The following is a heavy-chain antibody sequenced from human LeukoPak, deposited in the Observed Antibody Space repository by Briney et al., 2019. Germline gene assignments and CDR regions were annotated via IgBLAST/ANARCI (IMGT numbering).Heavy chain of an antibody. CDR1: GFTFSSSA. D-gene: IGHD2-15*01. V-gene: IGHV3-23*01. Sequence: RAGGSLRLSCAASGFTFSSSAMSWVRQAPGEGRGCVSAISGGGGSSYYAASVEGRLTISRVNSKSTLYMRMNSLRAEDTAVYYSGKAGYCSGCSCYARVDVSGQGTTVTVSS. CDR3: GKAGYCSGCSCYARVDV. CDR2: ISGGGGSS. J-gene: IGHJ6*02.